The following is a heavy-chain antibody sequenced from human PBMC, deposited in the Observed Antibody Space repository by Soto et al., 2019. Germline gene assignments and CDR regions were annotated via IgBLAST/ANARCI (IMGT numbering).Heavy chain of an antibody. J-gene: IGHJ6*02. D-gene: IGHD2-2*01. CDR2: IYYSGST. CDR3: ARALYCSSASCYPRNYYYYYGMDV. CDR1: GGSISSGDYY. V-gene: IGHV4-30-4*01. Sequence: PSETLSLTCAVSGGSISSGDYYWSWIRQPPGKGLEWIGYIYYSGSTYYNPSLKSRVTISLDTSKIQFSLRLSSVTASDTAVYYCARALYCSSASCYPRNYYYYYGMDVWGQGTTVTVSS.